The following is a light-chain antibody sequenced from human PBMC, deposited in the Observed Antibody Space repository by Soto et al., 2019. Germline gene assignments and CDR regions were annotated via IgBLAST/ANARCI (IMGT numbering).Light chain of an antibody. CDR1: SSDVGAHIF. CDR3: VSFAGGTYV. Sequence: QSVLTQPPSASGSPGQSVTISCTGTSSDVGAHIFVSWYQQHPGKAPKLMVYDVNRRPPGVPDRFFGSKSGNTASLTVSGLQAEDEADYYCVSFAGGTYVFGTGTKVT. V-gene: IGLV2-8*01. J-gene: IGLJ1*01. CDR2: DVN.